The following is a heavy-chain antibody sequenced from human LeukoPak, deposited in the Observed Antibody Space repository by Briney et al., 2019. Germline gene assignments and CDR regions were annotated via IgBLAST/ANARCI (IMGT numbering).Heavy chain of an antibody. CDR2: SNPDSGGT. Sequence: GASVRVSGEASGYTFTAFYIHGVGLAPGQGLEGMGWSNPDSGGTKFAQKFQGRVTMTRDTSITTAYMELPRLRYADTAVYYCARGLLPMRNWFDPWGQGTVVTVSS. J-gene: IGHJ5*02. CDR3: ARGLLPMRNWFDP. CDR1: GYTFTAFY. V-gene: IGHV1-2*02. D-gene: IGHD2-15*01.